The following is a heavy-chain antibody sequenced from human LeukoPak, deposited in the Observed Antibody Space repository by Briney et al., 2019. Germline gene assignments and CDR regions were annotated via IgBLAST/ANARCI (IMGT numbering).Heavy chain of an antibody. Sequence: SETLSLTCAVYGGSFSGYYWSWIRQPPGKGLEWIGEINHSGSTNYNPSVKSRVTISVDTSKNQFSLKLSSVTAADTAVYYCARGRYYDSSGYYGIDYWGQGTLVTVSS. CDR2: INHSGST. D-gene: IGHD3-22*01. CDR3: ARGRYYDSSGYYGIDY. J-gene: IGHJ4*02. CDR1: GGSFSGYY. V-gene: IGHV4-34*01.